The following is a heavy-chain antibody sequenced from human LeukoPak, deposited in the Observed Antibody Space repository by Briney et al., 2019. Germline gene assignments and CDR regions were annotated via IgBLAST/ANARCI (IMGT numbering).Heavy chain of an antibody. Sequence: GGSLRLSCAASGFTFSSYSMNWVRQAPGKGLEWVSSISSSSSYIYYADSVKGRFTISRDNAKNSLYLQMNSLRAEDTAVYYCARAMGDIVATIDLAIFDYWGQGTLVTVSS. CDR1: GFTFSSYS. J-gene: IGHJ4*02. D-gene: IGHD5-12*01. V-gene: IGHV3-21*01. CDR3: ARAMGDIVATIDLAIFDY. CDR2: ISSSSSYI.